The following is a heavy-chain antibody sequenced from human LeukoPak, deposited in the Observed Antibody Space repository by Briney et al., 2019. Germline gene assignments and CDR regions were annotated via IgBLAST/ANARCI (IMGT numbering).Heavy chain of an antibody. V-gene: IGHV3-7*01. CDR2: IKQDGSEK. D-gene: IGHD2-15*01. Sequence: GGSLRLSCAASGFTLSSYWTTWVRQAPGKGLEWVANIKQDGSEKYYVDSVKGRFTISRDKAKNSLYLQMNSLRAEDTAVYYCARGSRSSNYWGQGTLVTVSS. J-gene: IGHJ4*02. CDR1: GFTLSSYW. CDR3: ARGSRSSNY.